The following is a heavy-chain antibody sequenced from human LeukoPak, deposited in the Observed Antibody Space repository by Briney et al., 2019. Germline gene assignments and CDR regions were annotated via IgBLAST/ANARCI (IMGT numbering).Heavy chain of an antibody. CDR3: ARPPHYDSSGYYYYFDY. Sequence: GGSLRLSCAASGFIVSNNYMIWVRQAPGQGLEWVSVIYSGGSTDYADSVKGRFTISRDNSKNTVYLQMNSLRAEDTAVYFCARPPHYDSSGYYYYFDYWGQGTLVTVSS. D-gene: IGHD3-22*01. CDR2: IYSGGST. J-gene: IGHJ4*02. CDR1: GFIVSNNY. V-gene: IGHV3-53*01.